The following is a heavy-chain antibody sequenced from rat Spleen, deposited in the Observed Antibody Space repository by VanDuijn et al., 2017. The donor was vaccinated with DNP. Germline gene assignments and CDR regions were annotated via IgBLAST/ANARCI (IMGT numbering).Heavy chain of an antibody. Sequence: EVQLVESGGGVVQPGRALKLSCAASGFTFSNYGMAWVRQAPTKGLEWVASISPSGGSTYYRDSVKGRFTISRDNAKSTLYLQMDSLRSEDTATYYCARVQVGYYAMDGWGQGTSVTVSS. CDR2: ISPSGGST. CDR1: GFTFSNYG. V-gene: IGHV5S13*01. D-gene: IGHD1-1*01. CDR3: ARVQVGYYAMDG. J-gene: IGHJ4*01.